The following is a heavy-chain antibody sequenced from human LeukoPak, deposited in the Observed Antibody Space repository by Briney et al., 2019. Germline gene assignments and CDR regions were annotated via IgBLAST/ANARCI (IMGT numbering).Heavy chain of an antibody. CDR2: IYPGDSDT. CDR1: GYTFTSYW. D-gene: IGHD2-15*01. J-gene: IGHJ3*02. Sequence: GESLKISCKGSGYTFTSYWIGWVRQMPGKGLEWVGLIYPGDSDTRYSPSFQGQVTISADKSISTAFLHWSSLKASDTAMYYCARRGTYCSGGSCSETDGFDIWGQGTMVTVSS. CDR3: ARRGTYCSGGSCSETDGFDI. V-gene: IGHV5-51*01.